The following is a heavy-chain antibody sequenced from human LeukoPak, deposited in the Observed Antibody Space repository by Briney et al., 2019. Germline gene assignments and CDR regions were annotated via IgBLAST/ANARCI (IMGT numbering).Heavy chain of an antibody. CDR3: ARTDGQVATMPLYYYYGMDV. D-gene: IGHD5-12*01. V-gene: IGHV1-69*13. CDR1: GGTFTSYA. Sequence: SVKVSFKASGGTFTSYAISWVRQGPGQGLEWMGGIIPIFGTANYAQKFQGRVTITADEPTSTAYMELSSLRSEDTAVYYCARTDGQVATMPLYYYYGMDVWGKGTTVTVSS. J-gene: IGHJ6*04. CDR2: IIPIFGTA.